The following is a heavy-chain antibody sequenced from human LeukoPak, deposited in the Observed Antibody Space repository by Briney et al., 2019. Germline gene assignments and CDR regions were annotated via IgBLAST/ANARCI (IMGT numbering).Heavy chain of an antibody. Sequence: GASVKVSCQASGYTFTSYGISWVRQAPGQGLEWMGWISAYNGNTNYAQKLQGRVTMTTDRSTSTAYMELRSLRSDDTAVYYCARGLRITMVRGVISDYGGLDYWGQGTLVTVSS. CDR3: ARGLRITMVRGVISDYGGLDY. CDR2: ISAYNGNT. J-gene: IGHJ4*02. V-gene: IGHV1-18*01. D-gene: IGHD3-10*01. CDR1: GYTFTSYG.